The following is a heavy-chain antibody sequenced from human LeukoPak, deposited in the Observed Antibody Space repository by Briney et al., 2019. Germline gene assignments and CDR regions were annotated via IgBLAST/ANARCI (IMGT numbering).Heavy chain of an antibody. Sequence: SVKVSCTASGGTFSSYAISWVRQAPGQGLEWMGGIIPIFGTANYAQKFQGRVTITADESTSTAYMELSSLRSEDTAVYYCARGRSLSYRYDAFDIWGQGTMVTVSS. CDR1: GGTFSSYA. D-gene: IGHD3-16*02. CDR2: IIPIFGTA. CDR3: ARGRSLSYRYDAFDI. J-gene: IGHJ3*02. V-gene: IGHV1-69*01.